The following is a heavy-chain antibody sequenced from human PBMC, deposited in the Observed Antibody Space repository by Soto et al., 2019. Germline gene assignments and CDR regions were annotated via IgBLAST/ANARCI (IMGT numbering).Heavy chain of an antibody. J-gene: IGHJ6*02. Sequence: ASVKVSCKASGYTFTSYGISWVRQAPGQGLEWMGWISAYNGNTNYAQKLQGRVTMTTDTSTSTAYMELRSLRSDGTAVYYCAAQQLAEYYYYYYGMDVWGQGTTVTVSS. CDR2: ISAYNGNT. D-gene: IGHD6-13*01. CDR3: AAQQLAEYYYYYYGMDV. CDR1: GYTFTSYG. V-gene: IGHV1-18*01.